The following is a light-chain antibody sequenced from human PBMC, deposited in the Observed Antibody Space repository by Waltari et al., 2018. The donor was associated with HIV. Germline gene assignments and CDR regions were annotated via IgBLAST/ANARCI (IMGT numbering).Light chain of an antibody. V-gene: IGKV3-20*01. Sequence: ILLTQSQGTLSLSPGERATLSCSASQSVSSSYLAWYQQKPGQAPRLLIYGASSRATGIPDRFSGSGSGTDFTLTISRLEPEDFAVYYCQQYGSSPLGTFDQGP. CDR3: QQYGSSPLGT. CDR1: QSVSSSY. J-gene: IGKJ1*01. CDR2: GAS.